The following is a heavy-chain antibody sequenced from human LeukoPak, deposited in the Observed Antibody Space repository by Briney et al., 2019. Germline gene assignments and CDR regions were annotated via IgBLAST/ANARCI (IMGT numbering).Heavy chain of an antibody. D-gene: IGHD6-13*01. CDR3: ARARPVGSSWPYYYYGMDV. V-gene: IGHV3-30-3*01. CDR1: GFTFSSYA. J-gene: IGHJ6*02. Sequence: GGSLRLSCAASGFTFSSYAMHWVRQAPGKGLEWVAVISYDGSNKYYADSVKGRFTISRDNSKNTLYLQMNSLRAEDTAVYYCARARPVGSSWPYYYYGMDVWGQGTTVTVSS. CDR2: ISYDGSNK.